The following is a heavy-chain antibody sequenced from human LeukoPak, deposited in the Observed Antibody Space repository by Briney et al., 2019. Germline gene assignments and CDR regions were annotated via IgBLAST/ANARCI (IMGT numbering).Heavy chain of an antibody. CDR1: EFTFSNYA. J-gene: IGHJ4*02. Sequence: GGSLRLSCAASEFTFSNYAMSSVRQAPGKGLEWVSAISGSAGSTYYADSVKGRFTISRDNSKNTLYLQMNSLRAEDTAVYYCAKADSGSYLGYFDYWGQGTLVTVSS. D-gene: IGHD1-26*01. V-gene: IGHV3-23*01. CDR2: ISGSAGST. CDR3: AKADSGSYLGYFDY.